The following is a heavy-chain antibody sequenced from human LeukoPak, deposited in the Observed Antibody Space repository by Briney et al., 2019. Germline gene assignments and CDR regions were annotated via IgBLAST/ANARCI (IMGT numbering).Heavy chain of an antibody. V-gene: IGHV1-2*02. CDR2: INPNSGGT. CDR1: GYTFTGYY. D-gene: IGHD3-22*01. J-gene: IGHJ4*02. Sequence: GASVKVSCKASGYTFTGYYMHWVRQAPGQGLEWMGWINPNSGGTNYAQKFQGRVTMTRDTSISTAYMELSRLRSDDTAVYYCARDSDNSGYYLGDYWGQGTLVTVSS. CDR3: ARDSDNSGYYLGDY.